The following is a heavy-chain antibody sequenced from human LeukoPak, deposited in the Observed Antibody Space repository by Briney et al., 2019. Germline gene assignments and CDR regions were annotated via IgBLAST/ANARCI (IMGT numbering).Heavy chain of an antibody. V-gene: IGHV3-23*01. CDR2: ISGSGGST. D-gene: IGHD2-21*01. CDR1: GFTFSSYA. CDR3: VKEVIILSPWFDT. Sequence: GGSLRLSCAASGFTFSSYAMSWVRQAPGKGLEWVSAISGSGGSTYYADSVKGRFTISRDNSKNTLYLQMNSRRAEDTAAYYCVKEVIILSPWFDTWGQGTLVTVSS. J-gene: IGHJ5*02.